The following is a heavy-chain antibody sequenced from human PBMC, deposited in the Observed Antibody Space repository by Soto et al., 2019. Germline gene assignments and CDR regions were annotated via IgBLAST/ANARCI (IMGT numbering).Heavy chain of an antibody. Sequence: LSLTCIVSGGSISNYYWSWIRQPPGKGLEWIGYVYSRGTVDYRPSLMDRATISMDTSTNQFSLKLSSVTAADTAVYYCARHPSGSYGQIDYWGQGTLVTVSS. D-gene: IGHD1-26*01. J-gene: IGHJ4*01. CDR1: GGSISNYY. CDR3: ARHPSGSYGQIDY. CDR2: VYSRGTV. V-gene: IGHV4-59*08.